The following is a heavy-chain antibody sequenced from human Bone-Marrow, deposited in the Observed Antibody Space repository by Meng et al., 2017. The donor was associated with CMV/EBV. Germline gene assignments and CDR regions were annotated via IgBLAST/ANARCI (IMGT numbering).Heavy chain of an antibody. CDR2: INHSGST. CDR3: ARLLYYYGRDV. CDR1: GGSFSGYY. Sequence: SATLSLTCAGCGGSFSGYYWSWIRQPPGKGLEWIGEINHSGSTNYNPSLKSRVTISVDTSKNQFSLKLSSVTAADTAVYYCARLLYYYGRDVWGPGTTVTGSS. V-gene: IGHV4-34*01. J-gene: IGHJ6*02.